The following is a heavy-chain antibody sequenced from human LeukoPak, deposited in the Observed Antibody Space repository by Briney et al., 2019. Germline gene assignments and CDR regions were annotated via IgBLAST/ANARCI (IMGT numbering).Heavy chain of an antibody. CDR1: GGSISSGGYS. CDR2: IYHSGST. Sequence: PSQTLSLTCVVSGGSISSGGYSWSWIRQPPGTGLEWIGYIYHSGSTYYNPSLKSRVTISVDRSKNQFSLKLSSVTAADTAVYYCARGGGGSFLYYFDYWGQGTLVTVSS. J-gene: IGHJ4*02. D-gene: IGHD2-15*01. CDR3: ARGGGGSFLYYFDY. V-gene: IGHV4-30-2*01.